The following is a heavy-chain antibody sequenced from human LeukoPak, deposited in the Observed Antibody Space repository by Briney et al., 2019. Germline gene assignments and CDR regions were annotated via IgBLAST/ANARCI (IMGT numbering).Heavy chain of an antibody. D-gene: IGHD3-22*01. Sequence: GGSLRLSCTASGFTFSDSYMNWIRQAPGKGLEWVSYISSSGSTIYYIDSVKGRFTISRDNAENSLYLQMNSLRAEDTAVYYCARGDYFDSSGTFDYWGQGTLVTVSS. CDR1: GFTFSDSY. CDR3: ARGDYFDSSGTFDY. V-gene: IGHV3-11*04. CDR2: ISSSGSTI. J-gene: IGHJ4*02.